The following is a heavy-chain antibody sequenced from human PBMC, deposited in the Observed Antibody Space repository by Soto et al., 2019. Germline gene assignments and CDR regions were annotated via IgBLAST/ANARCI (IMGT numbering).Heavy chain of an antibody. CDR1: GFTFSSYW. CDR3: VRTSLVVAAATREDY. D-gene: IGHD2-15*01. Sequence: EVQLVESGGGLVQPGRSLRLSCVASGFTFSSYWMHWVRQAPGKGLVWVSRINSDGSSTSYADSVKGRFTISRDKAKNTLYLQMNSLRAEDTAVYYCVRTSLVVAAATREDYWGQGTLVTVSS. V-gene: IGHV3-74*01. J-gene: IGHJ4*02. CDR2: INSDGSST.